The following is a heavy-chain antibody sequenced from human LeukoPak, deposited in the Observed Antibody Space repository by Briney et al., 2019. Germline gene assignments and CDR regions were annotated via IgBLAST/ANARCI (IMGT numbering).Heavy chain of an antibody. CDR2: ICGNDGKT. Sequence: GGSLRLSCAASGFSFSTYAMSWVRQAPGKGLEWVSGICGNDGKTYYADSVKGRFTISRDNSKNTLHLQMNSLRAEDTAVYYCARHVVTPGELDYWGQGTLVTVSS. D-gene: IGHD4-23*01. CDR3: ARHVVTPGELDY. V-gene: IGHV3-23*01. CDR1: GFSFSTYA. J-gene: IGHJ4*02.